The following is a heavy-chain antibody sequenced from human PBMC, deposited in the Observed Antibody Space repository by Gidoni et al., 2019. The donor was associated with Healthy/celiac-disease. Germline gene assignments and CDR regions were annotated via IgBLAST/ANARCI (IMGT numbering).Heavy chain of an antibody. V-gene: IGHV3-7*01. D-gene: IGHD3-22*01. CDR2: IKQDGSEK. CDR1: FTFSRYW. J-gene: IGHJ4*02. CDR3: AREVRIAPYYYDSSGYYYFDY. Sequence: FTFSRYWMSWVRQAPGKGLEWVANIKQDGSEKYYVDSVKGRFTISRDNAKNSLYLQMNSLRAEDTAVYYCAREVRIAPYYYDSSGYYYFDYWGQGTLVTVSS.